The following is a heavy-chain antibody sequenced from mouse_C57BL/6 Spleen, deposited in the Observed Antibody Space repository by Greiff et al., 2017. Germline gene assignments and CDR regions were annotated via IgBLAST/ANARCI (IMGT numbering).Heavy chain of an antibody. J-gene: IGHJ3*01. CDR2: IDPENGAT. CDR3: TSFYGSTFWFAY. CDR1: GFNIKDDY. Sequence: EVQGVESGAELVRPGASVKLSCTASGFNIKDDYMHWVKQRPEQGLEWIGWIDPENGATEYVSKFQGKATITADTSSNTAYLQLRSLTSEDTAVDYGTSFYGSTFWFAYWGQGTLVTVSA. D-gene: IGHD1-1*01. V-gene: IGHV14-4*01.